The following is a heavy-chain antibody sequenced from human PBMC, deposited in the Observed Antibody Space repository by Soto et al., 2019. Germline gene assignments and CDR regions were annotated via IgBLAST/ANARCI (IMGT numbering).Heavy chain of an antibody. V-gene: IGHV1-46*01. J-gene: IGHJ5*02. Sequence: ASVKVSCKASGYTFTSYAIHWVRQAPGQRLEWMGWINPSGGSTSYAQKFQGRVTMTRDTSTSTVYMELSSLRSEDTAVYYCARPYGDSDNWFDPWGQGTLVTVSS. CDR3: ARPYGDSDNWFDP. CDR1: GYTFTSYA. D-gene: IGHD4-17*01. CDR2: INPSGGST.